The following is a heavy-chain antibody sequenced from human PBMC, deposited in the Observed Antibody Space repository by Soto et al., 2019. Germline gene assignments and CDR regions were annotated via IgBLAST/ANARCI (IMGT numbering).Heavy chain of an antibody. J-gene: IGHJ6*02. Sequence: GGSLRLSCAASGFSFSSYWMFWVRQAPGKGLVWVSCINTDGSSTKYADSVKGRFTISRDNAKNTLYLQMNSLRAEDTAVYYCAKVGYGMDVWGQGTTVTVSS. CDR2: INTDGSST. CDR1: GFSFSSYW. V-gene: IGHV3-74*03. CDR3: AKVGYGMDV.